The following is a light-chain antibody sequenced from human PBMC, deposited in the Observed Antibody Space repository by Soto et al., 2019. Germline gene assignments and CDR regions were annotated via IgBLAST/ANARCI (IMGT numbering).Light chain of an antibody. CDR1: QSVSSN. CDR3: QQRSNWIT. V-gene: IGKV3-15*01. Sequence: EIVMTQSPATLSVSPWERATLSCRASQSVSSNLAWYQQKPGQAPRLLIYGASTRATGIPARFSGSGSGTDFTLTISSLEPEDFAVYYCQQRSNWITFGQGTRLEIK. J-gene: IGKJ5*01. CDR2: GAS.